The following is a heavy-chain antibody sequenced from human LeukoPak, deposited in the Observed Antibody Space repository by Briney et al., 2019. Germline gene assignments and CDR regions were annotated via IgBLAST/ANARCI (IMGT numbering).Heavy chain of an antibody. CDR1: GGSFSGYY. D-gene: IGHD4-4*01. CDR3: ARHDYSNYGYFDY. J-gene: IGHJ4*02. V-gene: IGHV4-34*01. CDR2: INHSGST. Sequence: KTSETLSLTCAVYGGSFSGYYWSWIRQPPGKGLEWIGEINHSGSTNYNPSLKSRVTISVDTSKNQFSLKLSSVTAADTAVYYCARHDYSNYGYFDYWGQGTLVTVSS.